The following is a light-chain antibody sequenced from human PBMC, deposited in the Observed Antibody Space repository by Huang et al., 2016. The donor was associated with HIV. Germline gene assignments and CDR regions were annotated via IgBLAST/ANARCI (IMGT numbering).Light chain of an antibody. J-gene: IGKJ1*01. CDR1: QGIANY. Sequence: DIQLTQSPSAMSASVGDRVSITCRASQGIANYLAWFQQKPGGAPKRLIYAASSLQRGVPSRVSGSGSGTKFTLTISRLQPEDFATYYCLQHHGYPRTFGQGTKV. CDR2: AAS. CDR3: LQHHGYPRT. V-gene: IGKV1-17*03.